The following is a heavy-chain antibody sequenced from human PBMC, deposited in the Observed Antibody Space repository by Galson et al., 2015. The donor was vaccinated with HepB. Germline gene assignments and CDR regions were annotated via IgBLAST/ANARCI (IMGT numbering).Heavy chain of an antibody. CDR1: GFSLTSSGMG. J-gene: IGHJ4*02. CDR3: VHPSLFYYDDSGFYFDY. Sequence: PALVKPTQTLTLTCTFSGFSLTSSGMGVGWIRQPPGKALEWLAIIYWNDDKRYNPSLKSRLTITKDTSKNQVDLTITNADPVDTATYYCVHPSLFYYDDSGFYFDYWGQGTLVTVSS. D-gene: IGHD3-22*01. V-gene: IGHV2-5*01. CDR2: IYWNDDK.